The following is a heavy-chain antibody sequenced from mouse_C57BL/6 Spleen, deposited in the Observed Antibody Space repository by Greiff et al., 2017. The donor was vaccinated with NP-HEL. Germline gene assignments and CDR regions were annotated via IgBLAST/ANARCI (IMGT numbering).Heavy chain of an antibody. CDR1: GYTFTSYW. D-gene: IGHD1-1*01. CDR3: ATPNYCGSRGWFAY. J-gene: IGHJ3*01. Sequence: VQLQQSGAELVKPGASVKLSCKASGYTFTSYWMHWVKQRPGRGLEWIGRIDPNSGGTKYNEKFKSKATLTVDKPSSTAYMQLSSLTSEDSAVYYCATPNYCGSRGWFAYWGQGTLVTVSA. CDR2: IDPNSGGT. V-gene: IGHV1-72*01.